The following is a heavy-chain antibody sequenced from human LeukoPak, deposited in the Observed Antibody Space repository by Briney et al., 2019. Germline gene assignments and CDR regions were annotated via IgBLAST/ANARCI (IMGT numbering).Heavy chain of an antibody. CDR2: IIPIFGIV. Sequence: SVKVSCKASGYTFTSYGISWVRQAPGQGLEWMGGIIPIFGIVNYAQKFQGRVTITADESTSTAYMELSSLRSEDTAVYYCARGSSSHYGDYGPFDYWGQGTLVTVSS. V-gene: IGHV1-69*13. D-gene: IGHD4-17*01. CDR3: ARGSSSHYGDYGPFDY. CDR1: GYTFTSYG. J-gene: IGHJ4*02.